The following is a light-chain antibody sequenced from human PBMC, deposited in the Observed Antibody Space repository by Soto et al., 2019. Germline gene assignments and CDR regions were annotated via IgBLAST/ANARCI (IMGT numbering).Light chain of an antibody. CDR3: QQYSTSVPT. J-gene: IGKJ1*01. CDR1: QSINRH. CDR2: DAS. Sequence: EIVLTQSAATLSLSPGERATLSWGASQSINRHLAWYRQKPGQAPRLLIYDASNRATGIPARFSGSGSGTDFTLTINRLETEDFAVYYCQQYSTSVPTFGQGTKVDIK. V-gene: IGKV3-11*01.